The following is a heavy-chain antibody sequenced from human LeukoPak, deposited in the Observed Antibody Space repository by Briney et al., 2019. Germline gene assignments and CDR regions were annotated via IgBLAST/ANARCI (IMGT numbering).Heavy chain of an antibody. J-gene: IGHJ4*02. CDR1: GFTFSSYW. CDR2: IKQDGSEK. D-gene: IGHD3-10*01. V-gene: IGHV3-7*01. Sequence: GGSLRLSCAASGFTFSSYWMSWVRQAPGKGLEWVANIKQDGSEKYYVDSVKGRFTISRDNAKNTLYLQMNSLRAEDTAVYYCARDENGDYYGSGSYYNWGQGTLVTVSS. CDR3: ARDENGDYYGSGSYYN.